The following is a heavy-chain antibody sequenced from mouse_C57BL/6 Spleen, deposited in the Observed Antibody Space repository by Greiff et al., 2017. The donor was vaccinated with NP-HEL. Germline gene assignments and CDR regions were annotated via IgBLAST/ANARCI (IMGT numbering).Heavy chain of an antibody. CDR1: GFTFSSYG. Sequence: EVNVVESGGDLVKPGGSLKLSCAASGFTFSSYGMSWVRQTPDKRLEWVATISSGGSYTYYPDSVKGRFTISRDNAKNTLYLQMSSLKSEDTAMYYCARQLTGTWYFDVWGTGTTVTVSS. D-gene: IGHD4-1*01. J-gene: IGHJ1*03. CDR3: ARQLTGTWYFDV. V-gene: IGHV5-6*01. CDR2: ISSGGSYT.